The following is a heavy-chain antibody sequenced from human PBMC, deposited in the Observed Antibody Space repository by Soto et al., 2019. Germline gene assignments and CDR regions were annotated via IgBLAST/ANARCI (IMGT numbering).Heavy chain of an antibody. V-gene: IGHV3-7*03. CDR1: GFTFSSYW. CDR3: ARERGSSSLDY. CDR2: IKQDGSEK. D-gene: IGHD6-6*01. Sequence: PGGSLRLSCAASGFTFSSYWMSWVRQAPGKGLEWVANIKQDGSEKYYVDSVRGRFTISRDNAKNSLYLQMNSLRAEDTAVYYCARERGSSSLDYWGQGTLVTVSS. J-gene: IGHJ4*02.